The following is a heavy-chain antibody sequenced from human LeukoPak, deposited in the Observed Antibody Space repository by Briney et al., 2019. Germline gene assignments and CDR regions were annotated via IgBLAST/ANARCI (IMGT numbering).Heavy chain of an antibody. CDR1: GGTFSSYA. CDR3: ARDLVPAASGGWFDP. CDR2: IIPLFATA. D-gene: IGHD2-2*01. J-gene: IGHJ5*02. Sequence: ASVKVSCKASGGTFSSYALSWVRQAPGQGLEWMGGIIPLFATASYAQQFQGRVMIIMDESTNTGYMELSSLRSEDTAVYYCARDLVPAASGGWFDPWGQGTLVTVSS. V-gene: IGHV1-69*05.